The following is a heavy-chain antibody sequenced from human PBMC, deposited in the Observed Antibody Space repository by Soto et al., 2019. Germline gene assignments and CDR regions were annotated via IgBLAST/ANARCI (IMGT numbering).Heavy chain of an antibody. D-gene: IGHD2-15*01. CDR2: MFSGRST. Sequence: QLQLQESGPGLVKPSETLSLTCAVSGDSIHSSRYDWGWIRQPPGKGLDWIGSMFSGRSTFYNPSLRSRVTVSVDKSKSRLSLRLTSMTGANRAFYDCARHERVAAPIAWGQGRLVTVSS. CDR3: ARHERVAAPIA. V-gene: IGHV4-39*01. J-gene: IGHJ5*02. CDR1: GDSIHSSRYD.